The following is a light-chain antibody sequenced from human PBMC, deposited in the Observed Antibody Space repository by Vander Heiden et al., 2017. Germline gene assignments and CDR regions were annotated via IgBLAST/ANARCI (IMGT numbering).Light chain of an antibody. V-gene: IGLV2-14*01. CDR3: SSYTTRTTV. CDR2: EVN. Sequence: QSALTQPASVSGSPGQSITISCTGSSSDVGAYDYVSWYQQRPGKAPRLIIYEVNSRPSGVSSRVSGSKSDNTASLTISGLQADDEADYYCSSYTTRTTVFGTGTTVTVL. J-gene: IGLJ1*01. CDR1: SSDVGAYDY.